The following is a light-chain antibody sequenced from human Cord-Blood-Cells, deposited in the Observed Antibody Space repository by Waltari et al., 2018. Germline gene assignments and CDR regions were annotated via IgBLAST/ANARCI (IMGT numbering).Light chain of an antibody. J-gene: IGLJ2*01. V-gene: IGLV2-14*01. CDR1: SSDVGGYNY. CDR2: EVS. CDR3: SSYTSSSTLVV. Sequence: QSALTQPASVSGSPGQSITISCTGTSSDVGGYNYVSWYQQHPGKAPKLMIYEVSNRPSGVSNRFSGSKSGNTASLTISGPQAEDEADYYGSSYTSSSTLVVFGGGTKLTVL.